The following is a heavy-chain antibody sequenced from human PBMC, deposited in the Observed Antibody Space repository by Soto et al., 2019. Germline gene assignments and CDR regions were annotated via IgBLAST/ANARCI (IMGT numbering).Heavy chain of an antibody. D-gene: IGHD1-26*01. J-gene: IGHJ3*02. CDR3: ARDPAWELLQVRAFDI. V-gene: IGHV1-18*01. CDR1: GYTFTSYG. CDR2: ISAYNGNT. Sequence: GASVKVSCKASGYTFTSYGISWVRQAPGQGLEWMGWISAYNGNTNYAQKLQGRVTMTTDTSTSTAYMELRSLRSDDTAVYYCARDPAWELLQVRAFDIWGQGTMVTVSS.